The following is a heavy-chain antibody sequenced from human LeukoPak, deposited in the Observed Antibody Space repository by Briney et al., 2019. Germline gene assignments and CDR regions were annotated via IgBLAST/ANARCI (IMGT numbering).Heavy chain of an antibody. J-gene: IGHJ4*02. V-gene: IGHV3-30*02. CDR1: GFTFSSYG. CDR3: AKDQRVLYYFDY. Sequence: GGSLRLSCAASGFTFSSYGMHWVRQAPGKGLEWVAFIRYDGSNKYYADSVKGRFTISRDNSKNTLYLQMNSLRAEGTAVYYCAKDQRVLYYFDYWGQGTLVTVSS. CDR2: IRYDGSNK.